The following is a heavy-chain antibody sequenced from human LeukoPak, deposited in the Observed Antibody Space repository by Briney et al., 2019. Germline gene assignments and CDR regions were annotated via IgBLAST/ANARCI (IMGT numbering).Heavy chain of an antibody. CDR1: GFTFSDYY. Sequence: GGSLRLSCAASGFTFSDYYMNWIRQAPGKGLEWVSYISSSGSPIYYADSVKGRFTISRDNAKNSLYLQMNSPRVEDTAVYYCARDGHSYGYESYFDYWGQGTLVTVSS. V-gene: IGHV3-11*01. CDR3: ARDGHSYGYESYFDY. J-gene: IGHJ4*02. D-gene: IGHD5-18*01. CDR2: ISSSGSPI.